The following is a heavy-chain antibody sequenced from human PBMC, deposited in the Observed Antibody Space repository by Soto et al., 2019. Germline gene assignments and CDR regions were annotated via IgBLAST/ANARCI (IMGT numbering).Heavy chain of an antibody. CDR2: IYYSGST. D-gene: IGHD2-2*01. J-gene: IGHJ4*02. CDR1: GGSISSGDYY. V-gene: IGHV4-30-4*01. Sequence: SETLSLTCTVSGGSISSGDYYWSWIRQPPGKGLEWIGYIYYSGSTYYNPSLKSRVTISVDTSKNQFSLKLSSVTAADTAVYYCARLGHQLPVDYWGRGTLVTVSS. CDR3: ARLGHQLPVDY.